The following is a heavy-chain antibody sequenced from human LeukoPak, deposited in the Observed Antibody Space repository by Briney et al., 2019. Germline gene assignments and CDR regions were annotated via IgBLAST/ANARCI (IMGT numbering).Heavy chain of an antibody. D-gene: IGHD1-26*01. J-gene: IGHJ4*02. CDR1: GGSISSSSYY. CDR3: ARAGLGTYYGTYYFDY. Sequence: SETLSLTCTVSGGSISSSSYYWGWIRQPPGKGLEWIGSIYYSGSTYYNPSLKSRVTISVDMSKNQFSLKLSSVTAADTAVCYCARAGLGTYYGTYYFDYWGQGTLVTVSS. V-gene: IGHV4-39*01. CDR2: IYYSGST.